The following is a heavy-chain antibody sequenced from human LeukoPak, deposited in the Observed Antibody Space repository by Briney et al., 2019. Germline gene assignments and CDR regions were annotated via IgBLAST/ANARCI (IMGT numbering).Heavy chain of an antibody. V-gene: IGHV3-23*01. J-gene: IGHJ4*02. CDR3: AKSRGWSYYFDY. CDR1: GFTFSSYA. D-gene: IGHD6-19*01. Sequence: GGSLRLSCAASGFTFSSYAMSWVRQAPGKGLEWVSAISGSGGSTYYADSVKGRFTISRDNSKNTLYLQMNSLRAEDTAVYYSAKSRGWSYYFDYWGRGPLVTVSS. CDR2: ISGSGGST.